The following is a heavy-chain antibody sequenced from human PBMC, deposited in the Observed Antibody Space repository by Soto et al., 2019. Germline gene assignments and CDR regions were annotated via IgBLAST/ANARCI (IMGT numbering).Heavy chain of an antibody. V-gene: IGHV3-23*01. CDR3: EGGDCSAAGCYIHYYYGMGV. D-gene: IGHD2-15*01. J-gene: IGHJ6*02. Sequence: GGSLRLSCAAAGFTFRNYAMSWVRQAPGKGLEWVSAISRSGGTSYYADSVKGRFTISRDNAKNTLYLQMDNLRAEDTAVYYCEGGDCSAAGCYIHYYYGMGVWGQGTTVTVSS. CDR2: ISRSGGTS. CDR1: GFTFRNYA.